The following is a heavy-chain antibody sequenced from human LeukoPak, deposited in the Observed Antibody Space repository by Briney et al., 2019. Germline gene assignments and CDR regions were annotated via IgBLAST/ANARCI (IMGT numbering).Heavy chain of an antibody. Sequence: SETLSLTCTVSGGSIRSYYWSWIRQPPGKGLEWIGYIYYSGSTNYNPSLKSRVTISVDTSRNQFSLNVSSVTAADTAVYYCARVLPYSSGWGVDYWGQGTLVTVSS. J-gene: IGHJ4*02. CDR2: IYYSGST. V-gene: IGHV4-59*01. CDR1: GGSIRSYY. CDR3: ARVLPYSSGWGVDY. D-gene: IGHD6-19*01.